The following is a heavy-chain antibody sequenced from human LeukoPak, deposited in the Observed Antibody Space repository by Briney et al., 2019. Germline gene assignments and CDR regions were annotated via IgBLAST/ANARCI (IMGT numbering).Heavy chain of an antibody. V-gene: IGHV3-11*01. CDR2: ISSSGSAM. CDR3: ARGRAGYGFDY. J-gene: IGHJ4*02. CDR1: GFTFNDYH. Sequence: GGSLRVSCAASGFTFNDYHMSWIRQAPGKGLEWVSYISSSGSAMYYADAVKGRFTISRDNAKNSLYLQMNSLRAEDTAVYYCARGRAGYGFDYWGQGTLVTVSS. D-gene: IGHD5-18*01.